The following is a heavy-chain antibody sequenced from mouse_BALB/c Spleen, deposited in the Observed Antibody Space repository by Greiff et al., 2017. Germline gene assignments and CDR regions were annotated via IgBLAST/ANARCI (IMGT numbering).Heavy chain of an antibody. D-gene: IGHD1-1*01. CDR2: IDPANGNT. V-gene: IGHV14-3*02. CDR3: ARSDYGSSYWAY. Sequence: VQLQQSGAELVKPGASVKLSCTASGFNIKDTYMHWVKQRPEQGLEWIGRIDPANGNTKYDPKFQGKATITADTSSNTAYLQLSSLTSEDTAVYYCARSDYGSSYWAYWGQGTLVTVSA. J-gene: IGHJ3*01. CDR1: GFNIKDTY.